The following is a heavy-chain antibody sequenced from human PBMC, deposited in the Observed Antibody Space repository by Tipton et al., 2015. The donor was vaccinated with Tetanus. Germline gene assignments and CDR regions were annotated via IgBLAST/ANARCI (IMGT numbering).Heavy chain of an antibody. CDR1: GYTFTSYY. D-gene: IGHD5-18*01. Sequence: QSGAEVKKPGASVKVSCKASGYTFTSYYMHWVRQAPGQGLEWMGIINPSGGSTSYAQKFQGRVTMTRDTSTSTVYMELSSLGSGDSAVYYCARDIADTAMGDSYFYGMDVWGQGTTVTVSS. V-gene: IGHV1-46*01. CDR2: INPSGGST. J-gene: IGHJ6*02. CDR3: ARDIADTAMGDSYFYGMDV.